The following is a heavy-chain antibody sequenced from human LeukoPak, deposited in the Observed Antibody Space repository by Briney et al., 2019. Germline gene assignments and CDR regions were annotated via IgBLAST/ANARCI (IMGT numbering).Heavy chain of an antibody. J-gene: IGHJ4*02. CDR2: IYTSGST. D-gene: IGHD6-13*01. Sequence: SETLSLTCTVSGGSISSYYRSWIRQPAGKGLEWIGRIYTSGSTNYNPSLKSRVTISVDTSKNQFSLKLSSVTAADTAVYYCASTIAAAGTVVYWGQGTLVTVSS. V-gene: IGHV4-4*07. CDR3: ASTIAAAGTVVY. CDR1: GGSISSYY.